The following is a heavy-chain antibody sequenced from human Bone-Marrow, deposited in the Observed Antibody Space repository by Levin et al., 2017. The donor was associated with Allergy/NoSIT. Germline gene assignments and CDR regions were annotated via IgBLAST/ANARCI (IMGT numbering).Heavy chain of an antibody. D-gene: IGHD6-19*01. J-gene: IGHJ4*02. V-gene: IGHV3-15*01. CDR2: IKSKTDGGTT. CDR3: TKYSSGWSFDY. Sequence: GESLKISCAASGFTFSNAWMSWVRQTPGKGLEWVGRIKSKTDGGTTDYTAPVKGRFTISREDSKNTLYLQMNSLKSEDTAVYYCTKYSSGWSFDYWGQGTLVPVSS. CDR1: GFTFSNAW.